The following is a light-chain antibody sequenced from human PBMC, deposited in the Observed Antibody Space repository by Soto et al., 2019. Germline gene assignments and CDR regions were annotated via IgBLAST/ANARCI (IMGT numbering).Light chain of an antibody. Sequence: QSALTQPASMSGSPGQSITISCTVTNSDVGSRNLVSWYQQHPGIAPKLIIYEGSRRPSGISHRFSGSRSGNTASLTISGLRAEDEADYYCCSYANSGSFVFGTGTKVTVL. CDR3: CSYANSGSFV. CDR1: NSDVGSRNL. J-gene: IGLJ1*01. CDR2: EGS. V-gene: IGLV2-23*01.